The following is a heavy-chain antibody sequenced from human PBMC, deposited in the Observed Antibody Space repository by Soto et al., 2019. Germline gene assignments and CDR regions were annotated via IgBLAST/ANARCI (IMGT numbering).Heavy chain of an antibody. V-gene: IGHV5-10-1*01. J-gene: IGHJ4*02. CDR2: IDPSDSQT. D-gene: IGHD3-22*01. CDR3: ARQIYDSDTGPDFQYYFDS. CDR1: GYSFAGYW. Sequence: GESLKISCKGSGYSFAGYWITWVRQKPGKGLEWMGRIDPSDSQTYYSPSFRGHVTISVTKSITTVFLQWSSLRASDTAMYYCARQIYDSDTGPDFQYYFDSWGQGTPVTVSS.